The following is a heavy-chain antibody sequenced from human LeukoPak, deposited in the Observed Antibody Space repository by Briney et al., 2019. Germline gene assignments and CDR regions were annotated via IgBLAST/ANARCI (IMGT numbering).Heavy chain of an antibody. CDR2: ISGSGFTI. CDR1: GFTLSNYS. Sequence: GGSLRLSCAVSGFTLSNYSMNWVRQAPGKGLEWISYISGSGFTIHYADSVKGRFAISRDNAKNSLYLQMNSLRAEDTAVYYCARGVPKTGYYYYYMDVWGKGTTVTVSS. CDR3: ARGVPKTGYYYYYMDV. J-gene: IGHJ6*03. D-gene: IGHD3-9*01. V-gene: IGHV3-48*01.